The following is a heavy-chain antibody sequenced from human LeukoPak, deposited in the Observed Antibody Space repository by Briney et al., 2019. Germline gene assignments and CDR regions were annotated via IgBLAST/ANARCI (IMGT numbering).Heavy chain of an antibody. CDR1: GGTFSSYA. Sequence: SVKVSCKASGGTFSSYAISWVRQAPGQGLEWMGGIIPIFGTANYAQKFQGRVTITTDESTSTAYMELSSLRSEDTAVYYCARDGDCSGGSCYFDYWGQGTLVTVSS. V-gene: IGHV1-69*05. J-gene: IGHJ4*02. CDR2: IIPIFGTA. D-gene: IGHD2-15*01. CDR3: ARDGDCSGGSCYFDY.